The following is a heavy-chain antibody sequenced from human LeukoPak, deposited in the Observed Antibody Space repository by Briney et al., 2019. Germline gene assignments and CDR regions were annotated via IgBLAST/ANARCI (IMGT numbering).Heavy chain of an antibody. Sequence: ASVKVSCKASGYTFTGYYIHWVRQAPGQGLEWMGWINPHSGATKYALRFQGRVTMTRDTSISTVYMELSSLRSDDTAVYYCARGRTMIRGVSWFDPWGQGTLVSVSS. D-gene: IGHD3-10*01. CDR1: GYTFTGYY. CDR3: ARGRTMIRGVSWFDP. V-gene: IGHV1-2*02. J-gene: IGHJ5*02. CDR2: INPHSGAT.